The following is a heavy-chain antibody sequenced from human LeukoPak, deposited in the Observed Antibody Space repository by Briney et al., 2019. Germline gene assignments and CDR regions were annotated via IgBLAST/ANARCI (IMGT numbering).Heavy chain of an antibody. CDR1: GFTFSSYS. D-gene: IGHD3-10*01. Sequence: GGSLRLSCAASGFTFSSYSMNWVRQAPGKGLEWVSSISSSSSYIYYADSVKGRFTISRDNAKNSLYLQINSLRAEDTALYYCARDSGITLLRGVIDYWGQGTLVTVSS. CDR2: ISSSSSYI. CDR3: ARDSGITLLRGVIDY. V-gene: IGHV3-21*01. J-gene: IGHJ4*02.